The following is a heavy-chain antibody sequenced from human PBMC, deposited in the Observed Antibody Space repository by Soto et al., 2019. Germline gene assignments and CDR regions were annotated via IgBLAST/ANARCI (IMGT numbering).Heavy chain of an antibody. CDR2: ISAYNVNT. J-gene: IGHJ4*02. Sequence: ASVKVSCKASGYTFTSYGISWVRQAPGQGLEWMGWISAYNVNTNYAQKLQGRVTMTTDTSTSTAYMELRSLRSNDTAVYYCARARGIVVVPAAIDYWGQGTLVTVSS. CDR1: GYTFTSYG. V-gene: IGHV1-18*04. CDR3: ARARGIVVVPAAIDY. D-gene: IGHD2-2*01.